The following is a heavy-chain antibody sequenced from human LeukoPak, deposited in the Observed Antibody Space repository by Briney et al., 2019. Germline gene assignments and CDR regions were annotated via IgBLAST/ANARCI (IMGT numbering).Heavy chain of an antibody. V-gene: IGHV1-2*02. D-gene: IGHD1-26*01. J-gene: IGHJ3*02. CDR1: GYTFTGYY. CDR2: INPKSGGT. CDR3: ARETDPVYSGGATTDETVDASDI. Sequence: ASVKVSCKASGYTFTGYYMHWVRQAPGQGLEWMGGINPKSGGTNYAQKFQGRVTMTRDTSISTAYMELSRLRSDDTAVYYCARETDPVYSGGATTDETVDASDIWGQGTMVTVSS.